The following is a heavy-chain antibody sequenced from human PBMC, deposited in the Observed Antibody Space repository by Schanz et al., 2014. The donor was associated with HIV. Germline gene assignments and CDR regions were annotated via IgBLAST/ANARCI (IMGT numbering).Heavy chain of an antibody. CDR2: INHDGSVK. J-gene: IGHJ4*02. CDR3: ARGNRRDGYNYFFDY. Sequence: EVQLVESGGGLVQPGGSLRLSCAASGFTFSDYWMSWVRQAPGKGLEWVANINHDGSVKGYLASVKGRVTISRDNAKNSLYLQMNSLRAEDTAVYYCARGNRRDGYNYFFDYWGQGTLVTVSS. D-gene: IGHD5-12*01. CDR1: GFTFSDYW. V-gene: IGHV3-7*01.